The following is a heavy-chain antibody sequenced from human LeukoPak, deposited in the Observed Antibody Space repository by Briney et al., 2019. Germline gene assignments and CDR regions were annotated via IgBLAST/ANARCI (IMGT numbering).Heavy chain of an antibody. J-gene: IGHJ4*02. CDR2: IRTAGDT. D-gene: IGHD1-1*01. CDR3: ARENGRGYFDY. V-gene: IGHV3-13*01. CDR1: GFTFRSYD. Sequence: GGSLRLSCAASGFTFRSYDMHSVRQATGKGLEWASAIRTAGDTYSPGSGKGRFTISRENLKNSLYLQMNSLRAGDTAVYYCARENGRGYFDYWGQGTLVTVSS.